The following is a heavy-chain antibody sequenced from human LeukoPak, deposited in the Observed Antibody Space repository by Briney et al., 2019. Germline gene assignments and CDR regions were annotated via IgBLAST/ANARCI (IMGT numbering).Heavy chain of an antibody. CDR2: INPSGGST. V-gene: IGHV1-46*01. J-gene: IGHJ6*03. CDR1: GYTFTSYY. CDR3: AGSLKDYMDV. Sequence: ASVNVSCKASGYTFTSYYMHWVRQAPGQGLEWMGIINPSGGSTSYAQKFQGRVTMTRDTSTSTVYMELSSLRSEDTAVYYCAGSLKDYMDVWGKGTTVTISS.